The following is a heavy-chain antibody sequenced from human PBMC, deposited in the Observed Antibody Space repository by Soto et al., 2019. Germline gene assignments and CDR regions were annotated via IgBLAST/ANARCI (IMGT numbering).Heavy chain of an antibody. CDR2: IIPIFGTA. CDR1: GGTFSSYA. Sequence: SVKVSCKASGGTFSSYAISWVRQAPGQGLEWMGGIIPIFGTADYAQKFQGRVTITADKSTSTAYMELSSLRSEDTAVYYCARGKVGATGPFDAFDIWGQGTMVTVSS. V-gene: IGHV1-69*06. D-gene: IGHD1-26*01. CDR3: ARGKVGATGPFDAFDI. J-gene: IGHJ3*02.